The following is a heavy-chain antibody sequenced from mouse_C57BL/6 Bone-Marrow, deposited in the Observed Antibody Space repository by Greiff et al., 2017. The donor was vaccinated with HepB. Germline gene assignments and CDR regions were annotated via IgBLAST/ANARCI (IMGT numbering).Heavy chain of an antibody. CDR3: ARSGDGDYGDY. Sequence: VQLQQSGAELVRPGTSVKVSCKASGYAFTNYLIEWVKQRPGQGLEWIGVINPGSGGTNYNEKFKGKATLTADKSSSTAYMQLSSLTSEDSAVYFCARSGDGDYGDYWGQGTTLTVSS. D-gene: IGHD2-13*01. CDR1: GYAFTNYL. CDR2: INPGSGGT. J-gene: IGHJ2*01. V-gene: IGHV1-54*01.